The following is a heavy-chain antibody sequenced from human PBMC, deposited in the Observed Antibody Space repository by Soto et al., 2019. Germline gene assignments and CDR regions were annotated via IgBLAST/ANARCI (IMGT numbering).Heavy chain of an antibody. J-gene: IGHJ4*01. D-gene: IGHD1-20*01. Sequence: PSETLCLTCSVSGGSIGGNDDYWGWIRQPPGKGLEWRGSFYYSGSIFYNPSLKSLVTISIDKSKNQLSLKLNSVTAADTAVYYCARRHNWNDIGDHFDYWGHGTLVTVSS. CDR3: ARRHNWNDIGDHFDY. CDR1: GGSIGGNDDY. V-gene: IGHV4-39*01. CDR2: FYYSGSI.